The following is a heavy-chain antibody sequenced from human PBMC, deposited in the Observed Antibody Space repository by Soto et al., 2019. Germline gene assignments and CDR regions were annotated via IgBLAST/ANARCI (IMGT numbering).Heavy chain of an antibody. CDR1: GGSISSSSYY. Sequence: SETLSLTCTVSGGSISSSSYYWGWIRQPPGKGLEWIGSIYYSGSTYYTPSLKSRVTISVDTSKNQFSLKLSSVTAADTAVYYCASDVVVAATFRYNWFDPWGQGTLVTVSS. D-gene: IGHD2-15*01. V-gene: IGHV4-39*01. CDR2: IYYSGST. CDR3: ASDVVVAATFRYNWFDP. J-gene: IGHJ5*02.